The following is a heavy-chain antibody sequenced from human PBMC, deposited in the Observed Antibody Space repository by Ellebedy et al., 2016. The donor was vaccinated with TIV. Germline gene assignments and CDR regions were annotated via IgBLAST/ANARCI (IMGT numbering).Heavy chain of an antibody. CDR1: GYTFSSYA. Sequence: AASVKVSCKASGYTFSSYAMHWVRQAPGQRLEWMGWTNAGNGNTRYSQKFQGRVTITSDTSASTAYMELSSLRSEDTAVYYCERGSAEGRAFDYWGQGTLVTVSS. CDR2: TNAGNGNT. CDR3: ERGSAEGRAFDY. V-gene: IGHV1-3*01. J-gene: IGHJ4*02. D-gene: IGHD3-10*01.